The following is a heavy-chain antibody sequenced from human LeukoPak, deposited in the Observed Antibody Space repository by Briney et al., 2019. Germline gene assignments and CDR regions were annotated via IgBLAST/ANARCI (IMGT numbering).Heavy chain of an antibody. J-gene: IGHJ3*02. CDR2: IKSKTDGGTT. D-gene: IGHD2-15*01. Sequence: GGSLRLSCAASGFTFNYAWMSWVRQAPGKGLEWVGRIKSKTDGGTTDYAAPVKGRFTISRDDSKNTLYLQMNSLKTEDTAAYYCTTDVLAVAASHDTFDIWGQGTMVTVSS. V-gene: IGHV3-15*01. CDR3: TTDVLAVAASHDTFDI. CDR1: GFTFNYAW.